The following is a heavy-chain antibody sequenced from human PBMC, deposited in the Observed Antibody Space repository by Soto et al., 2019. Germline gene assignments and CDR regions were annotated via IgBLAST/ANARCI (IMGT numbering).Heavy chain of an antibody. V-gene: IGHV2-5*02. Sequence: QITLKESGPTLVKPTQTLTLTCTFSGFSLSTSGVGVGWIRQSPGKALEWLALIYWDDDKRYSPSLKSRLTITKDTSKNQVVLTMTNMDPVDTATYYCAHISGYSSSWPYYYYGMDVWGQGTTVTVSS. CDR1: GFSLSTSGVG. CDR3: AHISGYSSSWPYYYYGMDV. J-gene: IGHJ6*02. CDR2: IYWDDDK. D-gene: IGHD6-13*01.